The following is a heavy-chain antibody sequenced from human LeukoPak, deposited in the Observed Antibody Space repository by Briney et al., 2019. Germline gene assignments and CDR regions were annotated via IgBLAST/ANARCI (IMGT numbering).Heavy chain of an antibody. CDR3: ARVVYDSSGYYLFDY. CDR1: GYSISSGYY. J-gene: IGHJ4*02. CDR2: IYHSGST. Sequence: SETLCLTCTVSGYSISSGYYWGWIRQPPGKGLEWIGSIYHSGSTYYNPSLKSRVTISVDTSKNQFSLKLSSVTAADTAVYYCARVVYDSSGYYLFDYWGQGTLVTVSS. V-gene: IGHV4-38-2*02. D-gene: IGHD3-22*01.